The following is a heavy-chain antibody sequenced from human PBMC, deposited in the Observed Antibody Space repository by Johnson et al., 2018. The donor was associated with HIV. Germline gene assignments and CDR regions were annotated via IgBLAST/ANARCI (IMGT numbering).Heavy chain of an antibody. D-gene: IGHD6-19*01. CDR2: IYSGGST. CDR1: GFTVSSNY. Sequence: VQLLESGGGVVQPGRSLRLSCAASGFTVSSNYMSWVRQAPGKGLEWVSVIYSGGSTYYADSVKGRFTISRDNSKNTLYLQMNSLRAEDTAVYYCARALYSSGWDDAFDIWGQGTMGTVSS. CDR3: ARALYSSGWDDAFDI. V-gene: IGHV3-66*01. J-gene: IGHJ3*02.